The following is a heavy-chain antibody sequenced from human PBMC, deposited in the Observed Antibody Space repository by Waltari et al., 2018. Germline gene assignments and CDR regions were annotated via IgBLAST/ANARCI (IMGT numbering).Heavy chain of an antibody. CDR1: GYIFSNYG. Sequence: QLVQSGAEVKKPGASVKVSCKASGYIFSNYGINWVRKDPGQGLEWMGWIYPYNGNTKYEQNFQGRVTMTTDTSTTTAYMEIRSLRSDDTAIYYCARDDVDSSNFGGFWGQGTLVTVSS. CDR2: IYPYNGNT. D-gene: IGHD6-13*01. V-gene: IGHV1-18*01. J-gene: IGHJ4*02. CDR3: ARDDVDSSNFGGF.